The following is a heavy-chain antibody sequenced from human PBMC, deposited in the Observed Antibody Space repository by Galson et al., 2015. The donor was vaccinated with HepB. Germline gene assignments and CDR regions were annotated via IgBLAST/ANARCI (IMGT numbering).Heavy chain of an antibody. CDR3: ARDKEEGYSSSSANWFDP. Sequence: SGGTFSSYAISWVRQAPGQGLEWMGRIIPILGIANYAQKFQGRVTITADKSTSTAYMQLNSVTPEDTAVYYCARDKEEGYSSSSANWFDPWGQGTLVTVSS. D-gene: IGHD6-13*01. J-gene: IGHJ5*02. CDR1: GGTFSSYA. CDR2: IIPILGIA. V-gene: IGHV1-69*04.